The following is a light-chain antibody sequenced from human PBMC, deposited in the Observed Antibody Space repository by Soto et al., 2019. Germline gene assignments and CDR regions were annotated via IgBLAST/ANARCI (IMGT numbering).Light chain of an antibody. J-gene: IGLJ3*02. CDR2: RNN. CDR1: SSNIGSNY. CDR3: AAWDDSHWV. Sequence: QSVLTQPPSASGTPGQRVTISCSGSSSNIGSNYVYWYQQLPGTAPKLLIYRNNQRPSGVPDRISGSKSGTSASLAISGLRSEDEADYYCAAWDDSHWVFGGGTKLTVL. V-gene: IGLV1-47*01.